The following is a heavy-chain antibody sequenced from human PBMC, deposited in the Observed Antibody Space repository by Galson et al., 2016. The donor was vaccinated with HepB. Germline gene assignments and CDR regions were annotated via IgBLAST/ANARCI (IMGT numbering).Heavy chain of an antibody. CDR2: ISSSSSTI. CDR1: GFTFTPYS. V-gene: IGHV3-48*02. D-gene: IGHD5-18*01. Sequence: SLRLSCAASGFTFTPYSMIWVRQAPGKGLEWLSYISSSSSTIYYADSLNGRFTISRDNAKNSLFLQMHSLRDEDTAVYFCARSRNPGFGYSIDCWGRGTLVTVSS. J-gene: IGHJ4*02. CDR3: ARSRNPGFGYSIDC.